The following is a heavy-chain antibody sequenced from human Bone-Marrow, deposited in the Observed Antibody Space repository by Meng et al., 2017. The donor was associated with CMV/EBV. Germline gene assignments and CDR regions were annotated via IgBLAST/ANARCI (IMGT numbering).Heavy chain of an antibody. J-gene: IGHJ4*02. CDR3: VRTWGGTSSYLDY. CDR2: ITSSSNYI. CDR1: GFTFSSNT. V-gene: IGHV3-21*01. Sequence: AHGFTFSSNTMNWVRQAPGKGLEWVASITSSSNYIYHADAVKGRFAISRDNAKKSLYLQMNSLRVADTAMYYCVRTWGGTSSYLDYWGRGTLVTVSS. D-gene: IGHD3-16*01.